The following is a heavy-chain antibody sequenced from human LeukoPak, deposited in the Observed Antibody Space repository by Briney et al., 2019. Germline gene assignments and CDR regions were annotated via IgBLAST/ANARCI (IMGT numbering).Heavy chain of an antibody. Sequence: GGSLRLSCAATGFTFDDYGMSWVRQAPGKGLEWVSGINWNGDSTGYADSVKGRFTISRDNAKNSLYLQMNSLRADDTAVYYCATHRIYCTNGVCYAWFDPWGQGTLVTVSS. D-gene: IGHD2-8*01. J-gene: IGHJ5*02. CDR1: GFTFDDYG. CDR2: INWNGDST. V-gene: IGHV3-20*04. CDR3: ATHRIYCTNGVCYAWFDP.